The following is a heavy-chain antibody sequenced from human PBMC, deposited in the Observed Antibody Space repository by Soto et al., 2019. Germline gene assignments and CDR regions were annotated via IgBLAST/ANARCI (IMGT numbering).Heavy chain of an antibody. J-gene: IGHJ6*02. Sequence: QVQLVQSGAEVKMPGSSVRVSCKASGGSFSKYGISWVRQAPGQGLEWMGGIIPMFGIGNYAEKFMGRVTITADESTSTSHMELSSLRSADTAVYFCARGYRENYFDAMHGWGQGTTVNASS. CDR1: GGSFSKYG. CDR2: IIPMFGIG. V-gene: IGHV1-69*01. CDR3: ARGYRENYFDAMHG. D-gene: IGHD3-16*02.